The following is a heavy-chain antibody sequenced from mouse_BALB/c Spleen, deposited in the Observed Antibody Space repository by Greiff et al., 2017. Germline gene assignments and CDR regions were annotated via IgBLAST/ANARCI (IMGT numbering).Heavy chain of an antibody. CDR2: INSNGGST. CDR1: GFTFSSYG. V-gene: IGHV5-6-3*01. D-gene: IGHD2-14*01. J-gene: IGHJ1*01. CDR3: ARWVRRDWYFDV. Sequence: EVMLVESGGGLVQPGGSLKLSCAASGFTFSSYGMSWVRQTPDKRLELVATINSNGGSTYYPDSVKGRFTISRDNAKNTLYLQMSSLKSEDTAMYYCARWVRRDWYFDVWGAGTTVTVSS.